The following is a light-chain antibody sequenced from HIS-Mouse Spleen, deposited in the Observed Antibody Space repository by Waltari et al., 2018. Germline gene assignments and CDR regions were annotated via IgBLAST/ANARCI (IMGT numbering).Light chain of an antibody. CDR2: EDN. Sequence: NFMLTQPHSVSESPGKTVTISCTGSSGSIASNYVPWYQQRPGSAPTTVIYEDNQRPSGVPDRFSGSIDSSSNSASLTISGLKTEDEADYYCQSYDSSNLWVFGGGTKLTVL. J-gene: IGLJ3*02. V-gene: IGLV6-57*02. CDR3: QSYDSSNLWV. CDR1: SGSIASNY.